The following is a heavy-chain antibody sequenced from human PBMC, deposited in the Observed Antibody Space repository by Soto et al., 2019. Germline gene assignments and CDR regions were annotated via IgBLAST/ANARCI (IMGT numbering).Heavy chain of an antibody. J-gene: IGHJ4*02. V-gene: IGHV4-30-2*06. CDR3: ARGGGDDSFDY. CDR1: GASISYGGFS. D-gene: IGHD2-21*02. CDR2: ISHLEST. Sequence: SETLSLTCTVSGASISYGGFSWSWIRQSPGKGLEWIGYISHLESTYFHPSFKSRLTMSVDRTRNQFSLKLSSVTAADMAVYYCARGGGDDSFDYWGQGVLVTVSS.